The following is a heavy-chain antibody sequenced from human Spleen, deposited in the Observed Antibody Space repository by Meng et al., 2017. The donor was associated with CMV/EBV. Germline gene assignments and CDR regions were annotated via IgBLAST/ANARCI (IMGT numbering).Heavy chain of an antibody. CDR1: GGSVSSGSYY. J-gene: IGHJ5*02. CDR2: IYYSGST. D-gene: IGHD2-2*01. Sequence: SETLSLTCTVSGGSVSSGSYYWSWIRQPPGKGLEWIGYIYYSGSTNYNPSLKSRVTLSVDTSKNQFSLKLSSVTAADTAVYYCAREVVVSGASDWFDPWGQGTLVTVSS. V-gene: IGHV4-61*01. CDR3: AREVVVSGASDWFDP.